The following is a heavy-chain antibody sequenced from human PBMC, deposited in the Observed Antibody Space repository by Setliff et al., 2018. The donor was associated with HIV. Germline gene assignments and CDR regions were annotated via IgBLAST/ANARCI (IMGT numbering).Heavy chain of an antibody. D-gene: IGHD2-2*01. Sequence: KVSCTASGGTFGLYGISWVRQAPGQGLEWMGGTIPMFGTANYAQKFQGRVTITTDESTNTGYMELSSLRSEDTAVYYCARESACSSTSCPKVLDYWGQGTLVTVSS. CDR2: TIPMFGTA. CDR1: GGTFGLYG. CDR3: ARESACSSTSCPKVLDY. J-gene: IGHJ4*02. V-gene: IGHV1-69*05.